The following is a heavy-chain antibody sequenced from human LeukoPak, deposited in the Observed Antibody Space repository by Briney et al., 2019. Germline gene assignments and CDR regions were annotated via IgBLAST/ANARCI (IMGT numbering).Heavy chain of an antibody. Sequence: PSETLSLTCAVYGGSFSGYYWSWIRQPPGKGLEWIGEINHSGSTNYNPSLKSRVTISVDTSKNQFSLKLSSVTAADTAVYYCARGLKWELLELAFDIWGQGTMVTVSS. J-gene: IGHJ3*02. CDR3: ARGLKWELLELAFDI. D-gene: IGHD1-26*01. CDR2: INHSGST. CDR1: GGSFSGYY. V-gene: IGHV4-34*01.